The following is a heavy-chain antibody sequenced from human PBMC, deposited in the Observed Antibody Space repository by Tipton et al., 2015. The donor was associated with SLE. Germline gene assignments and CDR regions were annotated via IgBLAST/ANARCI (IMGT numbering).Heavy chain of an antibody. D-gene: IGHD7-27*01. Sequence: LRLSCTVSGGSISSGAYYWNWIRQPAGKGLEWIGRISSSGRTNYNPSLRNRVTISVDTSKNQFSLRLSSVTAADTAVYYCTREGGLTGVLGYFDCWGQGTLAPVSA. V-gene: IGHV4-61*02. CDR2: ISSSGRT. CDR3: TREGGLTGVLGYFDC. CDR1: GGSISSGAYY. J-gene: IGHJ4*02.